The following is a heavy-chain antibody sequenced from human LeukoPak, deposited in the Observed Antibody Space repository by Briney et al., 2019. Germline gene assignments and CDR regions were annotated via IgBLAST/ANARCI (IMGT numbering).Heavy chain of an antibody. J-gene: IGHJ3*02. Sequence: SETLSLTCAVYGGSFSGYYWTWIRQPPGKGLEWIGEINHSGSTNYNPSLKSRVTISVDTSENQFSLELSSVTAADTAVYYCARRGYSYGPDAFDIWGQGTMVTVSS. D-gene: IGHD5-18*01. CDR3: ARRGYSYGPDAFDI. CDR2: INHSGST. CDR1: GGSFSGYY. V-gene: IGHV4-34*01.